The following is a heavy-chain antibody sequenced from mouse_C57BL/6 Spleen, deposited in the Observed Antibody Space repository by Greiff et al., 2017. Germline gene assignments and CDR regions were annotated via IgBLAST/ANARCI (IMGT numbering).Heavy chain of an antibody. J-gene: IGHJ3*01. V-gene: IGHV1-15*01. Sequence: VKLMESGAELVRPGASVTLSCKASGYTFTDYEMHWVKQTPVHGLEWIGAIDPETGGTAYNQKFKGKAILTADKSSSTAYMELRSLTSEDSAVYYCTGTGFAYWGQGTLVTVSA. CDR3: TGTGFAY. CDR2: IDPETGGT. CDR1: GYTFTDYE. D-gene: IGHD3-3*01.